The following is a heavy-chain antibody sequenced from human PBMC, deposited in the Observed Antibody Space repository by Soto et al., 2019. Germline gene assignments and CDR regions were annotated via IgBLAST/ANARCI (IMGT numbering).Heavy chain of an antibody. Sequence: QVQLQESGPGLVKPSQTLSLTCTVSGGSISSGDYYWSWIRQPPGKGLEWIGYIYYSGSTYYNPSLKSRVTISVDPSKNQFSLKLSSVTAADTAVYYCAREVRYCSSTSCRFDPWGQGTLVTVSS. D-gene: IGHD2-2*01. CDR1: GGSISSGDYY. CDR2: IYYSGST. V-gene: IGHV4-30-4*01. CDR3: AREVRYCSSTSCRFDP. J-gene: IGHJ5*02.